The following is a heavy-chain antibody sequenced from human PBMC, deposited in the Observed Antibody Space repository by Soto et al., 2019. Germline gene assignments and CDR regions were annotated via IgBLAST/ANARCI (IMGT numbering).Heavy chain of an antibody. CDR3: ARDTARALPDA. D-gene: IGHD5-18*01. CDR2: INPYNGNT. V-gene: IGHV1-18*01. J-gene: IGHJ4*02. Sequence: QVQLVQSGTEVKKPGASVKVSCKASGYTFTSYAISWVRQAPGQGLEWMGWINPYNGNTNYAQKLQGRFPMTTDTSTSTSYMELRSLRSDDTALYYCARDTARALPDAWGQGTLVTVSS. CDR1: GYTFTSYA.